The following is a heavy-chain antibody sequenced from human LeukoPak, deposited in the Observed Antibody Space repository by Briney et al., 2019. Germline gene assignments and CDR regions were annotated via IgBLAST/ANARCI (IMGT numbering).Heavy chain of an antibody. CDR2: IYYSGST. CDR1: GGSISSYY. D-gene: IGHD5-12*01. V-gene: IGHV4-59*08. Sequence: SETLSLTCTVPGGSISSYYWSWIRQPPGKGLEWIGYIYYSGSTNYNPSLKSRVTISVDTSKNQFSLKLSSVTAADTAVYYCARQTTSGYDSWGQGTLVTVSS. J-gene: IGHJ4*02. CDR3: ARQTTSGYDS.